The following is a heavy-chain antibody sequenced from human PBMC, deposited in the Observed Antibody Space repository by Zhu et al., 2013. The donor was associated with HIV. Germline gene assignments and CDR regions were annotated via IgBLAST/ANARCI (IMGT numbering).Heavy chain of an antibody. CDR2: IIPIFGTA. D-gene: IGHD6-19*01. Sequence: QVQLVQSGAEVKKPGSSVKVSCKASGGTFSSYAISWVRQAPGQGLEWMGGIIPIFGTANYAQKFQGRVTITADESTSTAYMELSSLRSEDTAVYYCARAGDPGIAVAGTYYYYGMDVVGPRDHGHRLL. CDR1: GGTFSSYA. J-gene: IGHJ6*02. CDR3: ARAGDPGIAVAGTYYYYGMDV. V-gene: IGHV1-69*01.